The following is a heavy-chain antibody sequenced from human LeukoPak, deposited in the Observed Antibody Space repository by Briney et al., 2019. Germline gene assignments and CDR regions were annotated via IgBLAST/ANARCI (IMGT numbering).Heavy chain of an antibody. CDR2: IYYTGSA. Sequence: PSETLSFTCSVSGASITSSSFYWGWIRQPPGKGLEWIGSIYYTGSADYNPSLKSRVTISVDTSKNQFSLKLTSVTAADAAVYYCARHRYCNSSSCYAFDYWGQGTLVTVSS. CDR3: ARHRYCNSSSCYAFDY. D-gene: IGHD2-2*01. J-gene: IGHJ4*02. CDR1: GASITSSSFY. V-gene: IGHV4-39*01.